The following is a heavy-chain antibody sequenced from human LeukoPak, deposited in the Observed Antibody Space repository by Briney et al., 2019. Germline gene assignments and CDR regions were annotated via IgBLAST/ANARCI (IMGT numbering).Heavy chain of an antibody. Sequence: ASVKVSCKASGYTFTSYDINWVRQATGQGPEWMGWMNPNSGNTGYAQQFQGRVTMIRTTSTSTAYMELSSLRSDDTAVYYCARGWFGQLLQDYWGQGTLVTVSS. D-gene: IGHD3-10*01. V-gene: IGHV1-8*01. J-gene: IGHJ4*02. CDR3: ARGWFGQLLQDY. CDR1: GYTFTSYD. CDR2: MNPNSGNT.